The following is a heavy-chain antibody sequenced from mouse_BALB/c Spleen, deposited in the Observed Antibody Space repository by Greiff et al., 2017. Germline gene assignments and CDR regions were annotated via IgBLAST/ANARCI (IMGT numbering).Heavy chain of an antibody. D-gene: IGHD2-4*01. CDR2: ILPGSGST. CDR1: GYTFSSYW. CDR3: ARSYYDYPYYYAMDY. V-gene: IGHV1-9*01. Sequence: QVQLQQSGAELMKPGASVKISCKATGYTFSSYWIEWVKQRPGHGLEWIGEILPGSGSTNYNEKFKGKATLTADKSSSTAYMQLSSLTSEDSAVYFCARSYYDYPYYYAMDYWGQGTSVTVSS. J-gene: IGHJ4*01.